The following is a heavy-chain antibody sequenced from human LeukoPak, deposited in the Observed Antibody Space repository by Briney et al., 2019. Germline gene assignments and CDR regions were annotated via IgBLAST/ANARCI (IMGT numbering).Heavy chain of an antibody. J-gene: IGHJ5*02. CDR2: IYTSGST. V-gene: IGHV4-4*09. CDR1: GGSISSYY. Sequence: SETQSLTCTVSGGSISSYYWSWIRQPPGKGLEWIGYIYTSGSTNYNPPLKSRVTISVDTSKNQFSLKLSSVTAADTAVYYCARLRESSSWYRPAPNWFDPWGQGTLVTVSS. CDR3: ARLRESSSWYRPAPNWFDP. D-gene: IGHD6-13*01.